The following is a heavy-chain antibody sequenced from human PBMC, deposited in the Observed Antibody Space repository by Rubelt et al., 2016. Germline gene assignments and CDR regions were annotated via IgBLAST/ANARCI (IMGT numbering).Heavy chain of an antibody. D-gene: IGHD3-10*01. J-gene: IGHJ4*02. CDR1: GFTFSSYA. V-gene: IGHV3-23*04. CDR3: ARGNSAAY. Sequence: EVQLVESGGGLVQPGGSLRLSCAASGFTFSSYAMSWVRQAPGKGLEWVSAISGSGGSTYYADSVKGRFTISRDNAKKSVYLQMNSLRAEDTAVYYCARGNSAAYWGQGTLVTVSS. CDR2: ISGSGGST.